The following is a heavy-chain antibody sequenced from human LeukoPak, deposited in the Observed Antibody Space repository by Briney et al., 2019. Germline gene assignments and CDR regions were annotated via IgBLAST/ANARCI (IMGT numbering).Heavy chain of an antibody. D-gene: IGHD5-24*01. CDR2: IYYSGHG. CDR1: GGSFTNYY. CDR3: ARTEMASSPRGYFDF. Sequence: PSETLSLTCTVSGGSFTNYYWSWIRQPPGKGLEWIGFIYYSGHGDYNPSLRSRVTLSTDTSKRQFSLTLSSVTAADTAVYYCARTEMASSPRGYFDFWGQGTLVTVST. V-gene: IGHV4-59*01. J-gene: IGHJ4*02.